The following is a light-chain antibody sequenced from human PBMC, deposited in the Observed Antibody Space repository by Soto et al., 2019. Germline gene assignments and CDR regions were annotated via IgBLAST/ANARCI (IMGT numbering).Light chain of an antibody. CDR3: QQTYSHPPDIT. CDR2: AAS. J-gene: IGKJ5*01. CDR1: HNIDTY. V-gene: IGKV1-39*01. Sequence: IQMTQSPSSLSASVGDRVTITCRASHNIDTYLNWYQQKPGKAPILLIYAASSLQSGVPSRFSGSGSGTDFTLTISSLQHEDFATYYCQQTYSHPPDITFGQGTRLDIK.